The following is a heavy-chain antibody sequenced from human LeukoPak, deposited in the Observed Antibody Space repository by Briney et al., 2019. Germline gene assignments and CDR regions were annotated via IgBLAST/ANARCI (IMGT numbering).Heavy chain of an antibody. CDR2: FDPEDGET. J-gene: IGHJ4*02. D-gene: IGHD5-12*01. V-gene: IGHV1-24*01. Sequence: ASVKVPCKVSGYTLTELSMHWVRQAPGKGLEWMGGFDPEDGETIYAQKFQGRVTMTEDTSTDTAYMELSSLRSEDTAVYYCATAGGYDYVYAYWGQGTLVTVSS. CDR1: GYTLTELS. CDR3: ATAGGYDYVYAY.